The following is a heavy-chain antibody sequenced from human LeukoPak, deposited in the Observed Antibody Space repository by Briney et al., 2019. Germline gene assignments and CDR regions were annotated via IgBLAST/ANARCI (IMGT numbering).Heavy chain of an antibody. J-gene: IGHJ5*02. V-gene: IGHV4-39*07. Sequence: SETLSLTCTVSGGSISSSSYYWGWIRQPPGKGLEWIGNIYHSGSAYYNPSLKSRVTISVDTSKNQFSLKPSSVTAADTAVYYCARDGEVLSSSWFWFDPWGQGTLVTVSS. CDR1: GGSISSSSYY. CDR2: IYHSGSA. D-gene: IGHD6-13*01. CDR3: ARDGEVLSSSWFWFDP.